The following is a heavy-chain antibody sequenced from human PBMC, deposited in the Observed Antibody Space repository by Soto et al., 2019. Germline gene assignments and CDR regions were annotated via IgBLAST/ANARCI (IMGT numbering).Heavy chain of an antibody. CDR1: GFTFSSYG. D-gene: IGHD2-15*01. Sequence: QVQLVESGGGVVQPGRSLRLSCAASGFTFSSYGMHWVRQAPGKGLEWVAVILSDGSQTRHADSVKGRSTISRDNSRNTMYLQMDSLRAEDTAVYYCVRDDIGDPNGFDIWGQGTMVTVSS. CDR3: VRDDIGDPNGFDI. V-gene: IGHV3-33*01. J-gene: IGHJ3*02. CDR2: ILSDGSQT.